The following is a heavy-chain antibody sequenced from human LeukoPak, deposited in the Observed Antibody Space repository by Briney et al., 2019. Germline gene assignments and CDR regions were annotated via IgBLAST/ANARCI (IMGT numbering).Heavy chain of an antibody. CDR1: GFSFNIYA. CDR3: AKRVPLTALDS. D-gene: IGHD3-3*01. CDR2: IGSGSVDK. V-gene: IGHV3-23*01. J-gene: IGHJ5*01. Sequence: GRSLRLSCAASGFSFNIYAMGWVRQAPGKGLEWVSVIGSGSVDKHYADTVRGRFDISRDNSKNRLFLQMNSLRVEDSGVYYCAKRVPLTALDSWGQGTLVTVSS.